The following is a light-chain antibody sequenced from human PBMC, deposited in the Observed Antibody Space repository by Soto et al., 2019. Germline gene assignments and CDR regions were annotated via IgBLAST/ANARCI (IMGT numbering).Light chain of an antibody. CDR3: QQDTDWPRT. CDR2: GAS. CDR1: QSVSGN. V-gene: IGKV3-15*01. Sequence: EIVMTQSPATLSVSPGERATLSCRASQSVSGNLAWYQQKPGQAPRLLIYGASTRATGIPVRFSGRGSGTEFTLTSSPLQSEDVAVYYCQQDTDWPRTFGQGTKVEIK. J-gene: IGKJ1*01.